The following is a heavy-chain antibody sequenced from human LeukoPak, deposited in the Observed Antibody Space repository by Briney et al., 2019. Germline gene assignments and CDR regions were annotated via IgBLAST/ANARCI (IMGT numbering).Heavy chain of an antibody. CDR1: GGSNSSSSYY. V-gene: IGHV4-39*07. Sequence: PSETLSLTRTVSGGSNSSSSYYWGWIRQPPGKGLEWIGSIYYSGSTYYNPSLKSRVTISVDTSKNQFSLKLSSVTAADTAVYYCARDLGRGYFDYWGQGTLVTVSS. J-gene: IGHJ4*02. CDR3: ARDLGRGYFDY. D-gene: IGHD7-27*01. CDR2: IYYSGST.